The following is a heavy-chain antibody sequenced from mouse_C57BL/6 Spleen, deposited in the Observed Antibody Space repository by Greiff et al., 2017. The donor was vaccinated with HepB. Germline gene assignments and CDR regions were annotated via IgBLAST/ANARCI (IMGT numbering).Heavy chain of an antibody. CDR1: GYTFTSYG. CDR3: AREGSTMVTTDAMDY. CDR2: IYPRSGNT. V-gene: IGHV1-81*01. D-gene: IGHD2-2*01. Sequence: QVQLQQSGAELARPGASVKLSCKASGYTFTSYGISWVKQRTGQGLEWIGEIYPRSGNTYYNEKFKGKATLTADKSSSTAYMELRSLTSEDSAVYFGAREGSTMVTTDAMDYWGQGTSVTVSS. J-gene: IGHJ4*01.